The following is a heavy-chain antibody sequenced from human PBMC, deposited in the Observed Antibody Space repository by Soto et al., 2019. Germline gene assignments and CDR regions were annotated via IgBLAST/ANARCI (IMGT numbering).Heavy chain of an antibody. J-gene: IGHJ4*02. CDR1: GFTFSNYW. CDR2: IKQDGSEK. D-gene: IGHD3-22*01. CDR3: GREYLYYYDSSGPSHY. V-gene: IGHV3-7*03. Sequence: GGSLRLSCAASGFTFSNYWMSWVRQAPGKGLEWVANIKQDGSEKYYVDSVKGRFTISRDNAKNSLYLQMNSLRAEDTAVYYCGREYLYYYDSSGPSHYWGQGTLVTVSS.